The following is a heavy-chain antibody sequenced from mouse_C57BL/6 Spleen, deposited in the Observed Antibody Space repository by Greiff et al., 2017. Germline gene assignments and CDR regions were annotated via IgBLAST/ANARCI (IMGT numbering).Heavy chain of an antibody. CDR3: ARMCYGSSCHPMDY. Sequence: QVKLQQSGAELVRPGTSVKVSCKASGYAFTNYLIEWVKQRPGQGLEWIGVIITGRGGTNYHEKLKGKATLTADKSSSTAYMQLSSLTSEDSAVYFGARMCYGSSCHPMDYWGQWTSVTVAS. CDR1: GYAFTNYL. CDR2: IITGRGGT. D-gene: IGHD1-1*01. V-gene: IGHV1-54*01. J-gene: IGHJ4*01.